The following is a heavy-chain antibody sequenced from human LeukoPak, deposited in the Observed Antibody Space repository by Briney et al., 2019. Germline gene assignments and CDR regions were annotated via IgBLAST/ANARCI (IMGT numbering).Heavy chain of an antibody. CDR1: GFTFTIDW. V-gene: IGHV3-7*01. CDR3: ARGLDCRSTSCYLDN. Sequence: GGSLRLSCAASGFTFTIDWMTWVRQAPGKGREWVANIKQDGSEKFYVDSVKGRFTISRDNAKNSLDLQINSLGAEDTAVYYCARGLDCRSTSCYLDNWGQGTLVTVSS. D-gene: IGHD2-2*01. CDR2: IKQDGSEK. J-gene: IGHJ4*02.